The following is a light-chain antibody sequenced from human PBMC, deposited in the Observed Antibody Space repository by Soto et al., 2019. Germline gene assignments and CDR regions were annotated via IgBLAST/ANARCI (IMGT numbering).Light chain of an antibody. V-gene: IGKV3D-20*02. J-gene: IGKJ1*01. CDR2: GAS. CDR3: QQRSNWPRT. CDR1: RSVSNNY. Sequence: EIVLTQSPGTLSLSPGERATLSCRASRSVSNNYLAWYQQKPGQAPRLLIYGASNRATGIPDRFSGSGSGTDFTLTISRLEPEDFAVYYCQQRSNWPRTFGQGTKVDIK.